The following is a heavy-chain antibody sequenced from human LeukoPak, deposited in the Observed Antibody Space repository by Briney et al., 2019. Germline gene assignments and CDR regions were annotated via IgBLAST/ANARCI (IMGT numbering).Heavy chain of an antibody. V-gene: IGHV3-23*01. CDR2: ISGSGGST. J-gene: IGHJ1*01. CDR1: GFTFSSYA. CDR3: AKDYDTVTTYEYFQH. D-gene: IGHD4-17*01. Sequence: PGGCLRLSCAASGFTFSSYAMSSVRQAPGKGLEWVSAISGSGGSTYYADSVKGRFTISRDNSKNTLYLQMHSLRAEDTAVYYCAKDYDTVTTYEYFQHWGQGTLVTVSS.